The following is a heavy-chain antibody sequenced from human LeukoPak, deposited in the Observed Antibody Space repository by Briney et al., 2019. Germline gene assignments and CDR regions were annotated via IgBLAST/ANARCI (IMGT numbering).Heavy chain of an antibody. CDR3: ARDFIAAAGTRYNWFDP. CDR1: GGSISSYY. V-gene: IGHV4-4*07. D-gene: IGHD6-13*01. Sequence: SETLSLTCTVSGGSISSYYWSWIRQPAGKGLEWIGRIYTSGSTNYNPSLKSRVTMSVDTSKNQFSLRLSSVTAADTAVYYCARDFIAAAGTRYNWFDPWGQGTLVTVSS. CDR2: IYTSGST. J-gene: IGHJ5*02.